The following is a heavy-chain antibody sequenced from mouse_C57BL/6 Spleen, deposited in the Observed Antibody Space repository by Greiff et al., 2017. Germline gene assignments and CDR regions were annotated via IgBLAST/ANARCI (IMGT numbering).Heavy chain of an antibody. J-gene: IGHJ4*01. Sequence: VKLVESGPGLVAPSQSLSITCTVSGFSLTSYAISWVRQPPGKGLEWLGVIWTGGGTNYNSALKSRLSISKDNSKSQVFLKMNSLQTDDTARYYCARNRGITTVVASYYYAMDYWGQGTSVTVSS. D-gene: IGHD1-1*01. V-gene: IGHV2-9-1*01. CDR3: ARNRGITTVVASYYYAMDY. CDR1: GFSLTSYA. CDR2: IWTGGGT.